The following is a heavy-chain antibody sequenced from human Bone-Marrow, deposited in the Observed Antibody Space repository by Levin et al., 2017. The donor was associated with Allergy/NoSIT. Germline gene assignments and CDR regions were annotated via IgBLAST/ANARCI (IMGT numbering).Heavy chain of an antibody. V-gene: IGHV3-23*01. CDR1: GFTFSSYA. CDR2: ISGSGGLT. Sequence: PTGGSLRLSCAASGFTFSSYAMSWVRQAPGKGLEWVSEISGSGGLTYYAVSVKGRFTISRDNSKNTLFLHMNNLRAEDTAVYYCATEIESGGSWSLNDYLDSWGQGTLVTVSS. CDR3: ATEIESGGSWSLNDYLDS. D-gene: IGHD2-15*01. J-gene: IGHJ4*02.